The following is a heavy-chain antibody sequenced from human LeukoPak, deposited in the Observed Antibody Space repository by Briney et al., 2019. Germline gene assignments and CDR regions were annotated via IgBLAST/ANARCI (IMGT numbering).Heavy chain of an antibody. V-gene: IGHV1-2*02. D-gene: IGHD3-22*01. Sequence: ASVKVSCKASGYTFIAYYMHWVRQAPGQGLEWMGWINPNSGGTNYAQKFQGRVTMTRDTSISTAYMELSRLRSDDTAVYYCARARDPYYYDSSGYYLYFQHWGQGTLVTVSS. CDR2: INPNSGGT. CDR1: GYTFIAYY. CDR3: ARARDPYYYDSSGYYLYFQH. J-gene: IGHJ1*01.